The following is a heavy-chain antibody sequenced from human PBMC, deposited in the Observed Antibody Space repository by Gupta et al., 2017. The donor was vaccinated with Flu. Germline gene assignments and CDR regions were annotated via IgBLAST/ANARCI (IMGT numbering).Heavy chain of an antibody. D-gene: IGHD7-27*01. V-gene: IGHV3-23*01. Sequence: WVRQAPGKGLEWVSAIGLSGGTTYADSVKGRFIISRDNTRNTLYLQMNSLRADDTAVYYCAKSLGHWYFDLWGRGTLATVSS. CDR3: AKSLGHWYFDL. J-gene: IGHJ2*01. CDR2: IGLSGGTT.